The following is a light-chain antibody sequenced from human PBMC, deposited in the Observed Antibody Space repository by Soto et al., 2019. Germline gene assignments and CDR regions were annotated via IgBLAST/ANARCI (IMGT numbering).Light chain of an antibody. CDR2: GNT. Sequence: QSVLTXPPSXXXXXGQRVTISCTGSSSNIGAGYDVHWYQQLPGTAPKVLIYGNTNRPSGVPDRFSGSKSGTSASLAITGLQADDEAEYYCQSFDFSLRGSVFGGGTKLTVL. J-gene: IGLJ3*02. CDR1: SSNIGAGYD. V-gene: IGLV1-40*01. CDR3: QSFDFSLRGSV.